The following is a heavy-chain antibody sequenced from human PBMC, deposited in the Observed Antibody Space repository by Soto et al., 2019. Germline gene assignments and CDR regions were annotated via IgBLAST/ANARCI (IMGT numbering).Heavy chain of an antibody. Sequence: QVQLVESGGGVVQPGTSLSLSCAPSGFTFSSYGMHWVRQAPGKGLEWVAVIWYDGSKQYYADSVKGRFTISRDNSKNTLYLQMKSLRAEDTAVYYCARDPGVTNYYFDYWGQGTLVTVSS. V-gene: IGHV3-33*01. CDR3: ARDPGVTNYYFDY. CDR1: GFTFSSYG. CDR2: IWYDGSKQ. J-gene: IGHJ4*02. D-gene: IGHD3-3*01.